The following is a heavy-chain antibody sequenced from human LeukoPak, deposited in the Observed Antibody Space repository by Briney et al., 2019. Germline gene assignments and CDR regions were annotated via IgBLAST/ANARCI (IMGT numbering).Heavy chain of an antibody. D-gene: IGHD3-10*01. CDR2: IHYSGST. Sequence: PSETLSLTCIVSGGSIRTSSYYWGWIRQTPGKGLEWIGSIHYSGSTYYNPSLKSRVTISVETSQFSLNLMSVTPADTAMYYCARDNAASHYSWFGTWGQGIMVTVSS. CDR3: ARDNAASHYSWFGT. J-gene: IGHJ5*02. V-gene: IGHV4-39*07. CDR1: GGSIRTSSYY.